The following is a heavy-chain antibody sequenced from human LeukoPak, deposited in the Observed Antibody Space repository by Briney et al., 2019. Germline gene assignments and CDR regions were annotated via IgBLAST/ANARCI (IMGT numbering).Heavy chain of an antibody. V-gene: IGHV1-2*06. Sequence: EASVKVSCKASGYTFTGYYMHWVRQAPGQGLEWMGRINPNSGGTNYAQKFQGRDTMTRDTSISTAYMELSRLRSDDTAVYYCARDRRVGSGWYGGYGYWGQGTLVTVSS. D-gene: IGHD6-19*01. J-gene: IGHJ4*02. CDR2: INPNSGGT. CDR1: GYTFTGYY. CDR3: ARDRRVGSGWYGGYGY.